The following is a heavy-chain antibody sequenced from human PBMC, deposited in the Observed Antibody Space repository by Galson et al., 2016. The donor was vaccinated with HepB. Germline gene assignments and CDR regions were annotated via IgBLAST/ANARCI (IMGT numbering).Heavy chain of an antibody. D-gene: IGHD2/OR15-2a*01. V-gene: IGHV3-66*01. CDR2: IYSGGIT. Sequence: SLRLSCAASGFTVSSNYMTWVRQAPGKGLEWVSIIYSGGITHYTDSVKGRFTISRDNAKNALYLQMNSLRDEDMAVYYCARNPEVNIILQHWGQGTLVTVS. CDR3: ARNPEVNIILQH. J-gene: IGHJ1*01. CDR1: GFTVSSNY.